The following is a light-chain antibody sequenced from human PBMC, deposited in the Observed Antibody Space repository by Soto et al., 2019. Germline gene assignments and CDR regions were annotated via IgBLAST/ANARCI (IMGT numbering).Light chain of an antibody. V-gene: IGLV2-14*03. CDR2: DVT. CDR1: SSDVGDFNY. Sequence: QSALTQPASVSGSPGRSVTISCTGSSSDVGDFNYVSWYQHLPGRAPKLIIYDVTNRPSGISYRFSASKSGRTASLPISGLQAEDEADYYCSSYSSSPTHVVFGGGTKLTVL. CDR3: SSYSSSPTHVV. J-gene: IGLJ2*01.